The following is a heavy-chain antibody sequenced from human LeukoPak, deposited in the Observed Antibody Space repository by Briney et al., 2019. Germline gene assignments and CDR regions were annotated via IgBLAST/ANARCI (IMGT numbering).Heavy chain of an antibody. CDR1: GYTFTSYD. CDR2: MNPNSGNT. J-gene: IGHJ4*02. Sequence: GSVKVSCKASGYTFTSYDINWVRQATGQELEWMGWMNPNSGNTGYAQKFQSRVTMTRNTSISTAYMELSSLRSEDTAVYYCARKPRYSYGQTFDYWGQGTLVTVSS. CDR3: ARKPRYSYGQTFDY. D-gene: IGHD5-18*01. V-gene: IGHV1-8*01.